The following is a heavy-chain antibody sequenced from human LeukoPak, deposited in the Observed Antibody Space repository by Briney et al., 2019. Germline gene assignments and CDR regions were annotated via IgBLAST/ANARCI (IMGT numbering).Heavy chain of an antibody. J-gene: IGHJ4*02. V-gene: IGHV1-2*02. CDR1: GYTFTGYY. D-gene: IGHD5-18*01. CDR2: IDPNSGGT. Sequence: ASVKVSCKASGYTFTGYYMHWVRQAPGQGLEWMGWIDPNSGGTNYAQKFQGRVTMTRDTSISTAYMELSRLRSDDTVVYYCARESADTAMNPQSTLDYWGQGTLVTVSS. CDR3: ARESADTAMNPQSTLDY.